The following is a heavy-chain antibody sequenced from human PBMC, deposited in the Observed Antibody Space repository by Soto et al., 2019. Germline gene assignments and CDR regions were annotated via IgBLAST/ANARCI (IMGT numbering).Heavy chain of an antibody. D-gene: IGHD3-10*01. J-gene: IGHJ6*02. V-gene: IGHV4-38-2*01. CDR1: GYSISSGYY. CDR3: AVTRGSGSYGSGMDV. CDR2: IYHSGST. Sequence: PSETLSLTCAVSGYSISSGYYWGWIRQPPGKGLEWIGSIYHSGSTYYNPSLKSRVTISVDTSKNQFSLKLSSVTAADTAVYYCAVTRGSGSYGSGMDVWGQGTTVTVSS.